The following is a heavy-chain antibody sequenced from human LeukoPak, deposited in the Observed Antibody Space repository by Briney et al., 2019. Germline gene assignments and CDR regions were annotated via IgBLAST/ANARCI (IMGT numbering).Heavy chain of an antibody. CDR1: GYTFTSYA. Sequence: ASVKVSCKASGYTFTSYAMNWVRQAPGQGLEWMGWINTNTGNPTYAQGFTGRFVFSLDTSVTTSSLQISSLKAEDTAVYYCARDHVKLGSGFHPFDAFDIWGRGTLVTVSS. CDR3: ARDHVKLGSGFHPFDAFDI. CDR2: INTNTGNP. D-gene: IGHD3-22*01. J-gene: IGHJ3*02. V-gene: IGHV7-4-1*02.